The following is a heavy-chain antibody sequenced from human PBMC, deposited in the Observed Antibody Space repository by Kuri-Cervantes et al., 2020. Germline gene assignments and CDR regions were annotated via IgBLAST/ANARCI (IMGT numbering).Heavy chain of an antibody. J-gene: IGHJ4*02. Sequence: SGPTLVKPTQTLTLTCTFSGFSLSTNGVAVGWIRQPPGKALEWLALIYWDDDKRYSPSLKTRLTITKDTSKNQVVLTMTNMDPVDTATYYCAHSSSSWYGGPTYFDYWGQGTLVTVSS. D-gene: IGHD6-13*01. CDR1: GFSLSTNGVA. CDR3: AHSSSSWYGGPTYFDY. CDR2: IYWDDDK. V-gene: IGHV2-5*02.